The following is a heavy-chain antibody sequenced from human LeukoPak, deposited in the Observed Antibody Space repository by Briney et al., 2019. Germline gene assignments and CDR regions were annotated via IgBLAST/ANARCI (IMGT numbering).Heavy chain of an antibody. CDR2: ISAYNGNT. J-gene: IGHJ4*02. CDR3: ARGLVSRSDSSSWYGGGFYVDY. CDR1: GYTFTSYG. Sequence: ASVKVSCKASGYTFTSYGISWVRQAPGQGLEWMGWISAYNGNTNYARKLQGRVTMTTDTSTSTAYMELSSLRSEDTAVYYCARGLVSRSDSSSWYGGGFYVDYWGQGTLVTVSS. V-gene: IGHV1-18*01. D-gene: IGHD6-13*01.